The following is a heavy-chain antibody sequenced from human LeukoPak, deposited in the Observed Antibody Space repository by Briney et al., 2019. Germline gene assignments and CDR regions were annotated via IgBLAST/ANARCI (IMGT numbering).Heavy chain of an antibody. D-gene: IGHD5-24*01. V-gene: IGHV1-2*02. Sequence: ASVKVSCKASGYTFTRYYMHWVRQAPGQRLEWMGWINPNSGGTNYAQKFQGRVTITRDTSISTAYMELSRLRSDDTAVYYCARDWDGYPGDDYWGQGTLVTVSS. CDR1: GYTFTRYY. CDR2: INPNSGGT. J-gene: IGHJ4*02. CDR3: ARDWDGYPGDDY.